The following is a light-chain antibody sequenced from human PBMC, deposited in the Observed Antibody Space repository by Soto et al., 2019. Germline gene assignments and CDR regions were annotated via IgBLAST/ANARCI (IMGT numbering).Light chain of an antibody. CDR3: QQSYSTLYT. CDR1: QSISSY. J-gene: IGKJ2*01. Sequence: DIQMIQSPSSLSASVGDRVTITCRASQSISSYLNWYQQKPGKAPKLLIYAASSLQSGVPSRFSGSGSGTDFTLTISSLKPEDFATYYCQQSYSTLYTFGQGTKLEIK. CDR2: AAS. V-gene: IGKV1-39*01.